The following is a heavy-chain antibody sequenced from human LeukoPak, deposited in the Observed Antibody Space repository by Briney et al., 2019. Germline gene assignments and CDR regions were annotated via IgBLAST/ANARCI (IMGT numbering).Heavy chain of an antibody. CDR1: GGSISSYY. J-gene: IGHJ5*02. V-gene: IGHV4-59*12. CDR3: ARIRGIATRRFDP. CDR2: MYYSGST. D-gene: IGHD3-10*01. Sequence: SETLSLTCTVSGGSISSYYWGWVRQPPGKGLEWIAYMYYSGSTNYNPSLKSRVTISLDKSKNQFSLKLSSVTAADTAVYYCARIRGIATRRFDPWGQGTLVTVSS.